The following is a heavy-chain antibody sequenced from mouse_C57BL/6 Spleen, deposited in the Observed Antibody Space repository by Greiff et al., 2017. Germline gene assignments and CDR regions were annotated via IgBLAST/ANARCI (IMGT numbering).Heavy chain of an antibody. CDR3: TATTVVATPRYFDV. V-gene: IGHV6-3*01. D-gene: IGHD1-1*01. Sequence: EVQLVESGGGLVQPGGSMKLSCVASGFTFSNYWMNWVRQSPEKGLEWVAQIRLKSDNYATHYAESVKGRFTISRDDSKSSVYLQMNNLRAEDTGIYYCTATTVVATPRYFDVWGTGTTVTVSS. CDR2: IRLKSDNYAT. J-gene: IGHJ1*03. CDR1: GFTFSNYW.